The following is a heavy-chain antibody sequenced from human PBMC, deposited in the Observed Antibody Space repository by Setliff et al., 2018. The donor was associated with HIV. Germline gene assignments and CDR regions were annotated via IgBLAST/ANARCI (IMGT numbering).Heavy chain of an antibody. V-gene: IGHV1-46*01. D-gene: IGHD6-13*01. CDR2: INTNGGGT. Sequence: ASVKVSCKASGYTFTSYHLHWLRQAPGQGLEWMGIINTNGGGTNYAQKFQGRITVTSDTSTSTVYMELSSLRSEDTAVYYCARDQEQQLIQAYGMDVWGQGTTVTVSS. J-gene: IGHJ6*02. CDR3: ARDQEQQLIQAYGMDV. CDR1: GYTFTSYH.